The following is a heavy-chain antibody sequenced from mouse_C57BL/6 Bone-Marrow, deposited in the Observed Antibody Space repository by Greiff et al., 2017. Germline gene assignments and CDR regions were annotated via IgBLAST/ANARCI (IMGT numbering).Heavy chain of an antibody. D-gene: IGHD1-1*01. CDR1: GFPFSSYG. Sequence: EVKLMESGGDLVKPGGSLKLSCAASGFPFSSYGLSWVRQTPDKRLEWVATLSSGGSYTYYPDSVKGRFTICRDNAKNTLYLQMSSLKSEDTAMYYCARITTVVVPMDYWGQGTSVTVSS. J-gene: IGHJ4*01. CDR2: LSSGGSYT. CDR3: ARITTVVVPMDY. V-gene: IGHV5-6*01.